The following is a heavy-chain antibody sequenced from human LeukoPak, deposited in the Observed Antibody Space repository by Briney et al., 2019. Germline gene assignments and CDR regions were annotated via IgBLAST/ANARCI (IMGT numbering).Heavy chain of an antibody. J-gene: IGHJ6*03. D-gene: IGHD2/OR15-2a*01. CDR1: GFTFSSYN. Sequence: GGSLRLSCAASGFTFSSYNMNWVRQAPGKGLEWVSYISSSSTTIYYADSVKGRFTISRDNAKSSLYLQMNSLRAEDTAVYYCARVDSNSYYYSYYYMDVWGKGTTVTVSS. CDR2: ISSSSTTI. V-gene: IGHV3-48*01. CDR3: ARVDSNSYYYSYYYMDV.